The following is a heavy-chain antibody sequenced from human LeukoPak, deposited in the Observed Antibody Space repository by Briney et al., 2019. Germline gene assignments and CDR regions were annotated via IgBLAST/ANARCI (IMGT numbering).Heavy chain of an antibody. Sequence: SETPSLTCTVSGGSITSYYWTYIRQPAGKGLEWIGRIHSSGGTNYSPSLKSRVTMSLDTSKNQFSLNLSSVTAAGTAIYYCAREFSGTSIAARVFDSWGQGTLVTVSS. V-gene: IGHV4-4*07. D-gene: IGHD6-6*01. CDR2: IHSSGGT. CDR1: GGSITSYY. CDR3: AREFSGTSIAARVFDS. J-gene: IGHJ4*02.